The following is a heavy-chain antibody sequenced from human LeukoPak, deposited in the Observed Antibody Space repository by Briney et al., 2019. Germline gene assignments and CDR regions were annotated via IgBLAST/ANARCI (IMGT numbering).Heavy chain of an antibody. V-gene: IGHV3-7*01. CDR3: ARDLGSGRAFDI. CDR1: GFTFSSYW. CDR2: IKQDGSDK. Sequence: GGSLRLSCAASGFTFSSYWMTWVRQAPGKGLEWVANIKQDGSDKYYMDSVRGRFTISRDNAKNSLYLQMNSLRAEDTAVYYCARDLGSGRAFDIWGQGTMVTVSS. J-gene: IGHJ3*02. D-gene: IGHD3-10*01.